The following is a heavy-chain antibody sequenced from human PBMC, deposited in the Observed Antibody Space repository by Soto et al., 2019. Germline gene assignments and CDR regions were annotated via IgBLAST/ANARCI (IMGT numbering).Heavy chain of an antibody. CDR2: LYWDDDN. J-gene: IGHJ3*02. CDR1: GFSLRTTGVG. Sequence: SGPTLVNPTQALTLTCTFSGFSLRTTGVGVGWIRQPPGKALEWLALLYWDDDNRYNPSLKSRLTLTKDTSKSQVVLTLTNVEPADTATYYCEHKTPPDSGAFDIWGQGTMVTVSS. D-gene: IGHD6-19*01. V-gene: IGHV2-5*02. CDR3: EHKTPPDSGAFDI.